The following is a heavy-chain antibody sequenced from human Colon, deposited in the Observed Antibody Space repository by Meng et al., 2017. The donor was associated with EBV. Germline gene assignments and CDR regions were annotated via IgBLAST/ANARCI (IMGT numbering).Heavy chain of an antibody. CDR1: GGSMSSDGYY. CDR2: IYHSGST. Sequence: QLWDPGQGLVKPYDTLTITCSVSGGSMSSDGYYWGWVRQPPGKGLEWIGAIYHSGSTSYNPSLQSRVTMFVDTSKNQFSLMLTSVTATDTAVYYCARRRGGSGRDCWGQGTLVTVSS. D-gene: IGHD3-10*01. V-gene: IGHV4-39*01. J-gene: IGHJ4*02. CDR3: ARRRGGSGRDC.